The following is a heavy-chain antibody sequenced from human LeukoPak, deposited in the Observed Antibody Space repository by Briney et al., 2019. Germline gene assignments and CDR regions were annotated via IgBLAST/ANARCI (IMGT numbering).Heavy chain of an antibody. V-gene: IGHV3-53*01. CDR2: IYSGGST. Sequence: GGSLRLSCAASGFTVSSNYMSWVRQAPGKGLEWVSVIYSGGSTYYADSVKGRFTISRDNSKNTLYLQMNSLRAEDTAVYYCASVWYPDAFDIWGQGTMVTVPS. J-gene: IGHJ3*02. CDR1: GFTVSSNY. D-gene: IGHD2-15*01. CDR3: ASVWYPDAFDI.